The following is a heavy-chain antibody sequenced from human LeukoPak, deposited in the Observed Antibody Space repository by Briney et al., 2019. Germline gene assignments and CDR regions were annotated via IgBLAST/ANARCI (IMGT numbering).Heavy chain of an antibody. D-gene: IGHD1-26*01. CDR3: ARGNRGSSYGGDS. Sequence: GGSLRLSCAASGFAFDDYGMTWVRQAPGKGLEWVAGINGNGDTTGYADSVKGRFTISRDNAKNSLYLQMNSLRAEDTALYYCARGNRGSSYGGDSWGQGTLVTVSS. V-gene: IGHV3-20*04. CDR1: GFAFDDYG. CDR2: INGNGDTT. J-gene: IGHJ4*02.